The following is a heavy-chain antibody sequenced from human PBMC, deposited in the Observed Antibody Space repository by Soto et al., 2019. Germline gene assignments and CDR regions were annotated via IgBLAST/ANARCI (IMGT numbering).Heavy chain of an antibody. V-gene: IGHV4-4*07. Sequence: SETLSLTCTVSGGSISGYYWSWIRQPAGKGLEWLGRIYTSGTTNYNPSLKSRITMSVDTSKNQFSLKLSSVTVADTAVYYCARDIAAAGMEDWFDPWGQGTLVT. J-gene: IGHJ5*02. CDR2: IYTSGTT. CDR1: GGSISGYY. D-gene: IGHD6-13*01. CDR3: ARDIAAAGMEDWFDP.